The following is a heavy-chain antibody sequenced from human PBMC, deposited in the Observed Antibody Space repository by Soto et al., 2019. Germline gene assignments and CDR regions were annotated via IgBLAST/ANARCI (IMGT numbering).Heavy chain of an antibody. CDR3: ARGGYSGYAR. J-gene: IGHJ4*02. CDR2: INHSGST. D-gene: IGHD5-12*01. V-gene: IGHV4-34*01. CDR1: GGSFSGYY. Sequence: QVQLQQWGAGLLKPSETLSLTCAVYGGSFSGYYWSWIRQPPGKGLEWIGEINHSGSTNYHPSLKSRVTTSVDTSKNQFSLKLSSVTAADTAVYYCARGGYSGYARWGQGTLVTVSS.